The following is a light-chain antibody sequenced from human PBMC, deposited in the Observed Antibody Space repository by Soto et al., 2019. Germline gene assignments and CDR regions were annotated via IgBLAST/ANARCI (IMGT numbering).Light chain of an antibody. V-gene: IGKV1-5*03. CDR3: QQYDASPHT. CDR2: KVS. Sequence: DIQMTQSPSTLSASLGDRVTITCRASQSISSWLAWYQQKPGKAPNLLIYKVSNLGSGVPSRFSGSGSGTEFTLTISSLQPDDFASYYCQQYDASPHTFGRGTKLQIK. J-gene: IGKJ2*01. CDR1: QSISSW.